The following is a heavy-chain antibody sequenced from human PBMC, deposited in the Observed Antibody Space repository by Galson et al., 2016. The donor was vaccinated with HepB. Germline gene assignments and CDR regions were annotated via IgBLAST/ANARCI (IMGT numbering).Heavy chain of an antibody. J-gene: IGHJ3*01. CDR2: INHSGNT. Sequence: SETLSLTCAVYDGSFSGYYWSWIRQPPGKGLEWIGEINHSGNTNYNPSLKSRVTISVDTSKNQFSLELISVTAADTAVYYCASFPLFGTYTDYGPGAFHVWGQGTLVTVAS. CDR1: DGSFSGYY. D-gene: IGHD4-17*01. CDR3: ASFPLFGTYTDYGPGAFHV. V-gene: IGHV4-34*01.